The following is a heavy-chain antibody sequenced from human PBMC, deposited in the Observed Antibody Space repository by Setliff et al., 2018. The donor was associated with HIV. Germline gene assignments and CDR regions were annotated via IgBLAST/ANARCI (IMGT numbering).Heavy chain of an antibody. J-gene: IGHJ4*02. CDR3: ARTFIGAERYFDY. Sequence: ASVKVSCKASGYTFTSHTIHWVRQAPGQGLEWMGWINTGNGNTKYSQKFQDRVTITRDTSASTGYMEVNSLRPEETAVYYCARTFIGAERYFDYWGQGTLVTVSS. V-gene: IGHV1-3*04. D-gene: IGHD3-16*02. CDR2: INTGNGNT. CDR1: GYTFTSHT.